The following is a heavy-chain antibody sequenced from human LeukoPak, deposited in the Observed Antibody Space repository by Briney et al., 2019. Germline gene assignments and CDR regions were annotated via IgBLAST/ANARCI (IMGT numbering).Heavy chain of an antibody. CDR1: GFTFSSYS. Sequence: GGSLRLSCAASGFTFSSYSMNWVRQAPGKGLEWVSFISSSSSYIYYADSVKGRFTISRDNAKNSLYLQMNSLRAEDTAVYYCARVPHGSGYSSSWYPRWFDPWGQGTLVTVSS. D-gene: IGHD6-13*01. CDR3: ARVPHGSGYSSSWYPRWFDP. CDR2: ISSSSSYI. V-gene: IGHV3-21*01. J-gene: IGHJ5*02.